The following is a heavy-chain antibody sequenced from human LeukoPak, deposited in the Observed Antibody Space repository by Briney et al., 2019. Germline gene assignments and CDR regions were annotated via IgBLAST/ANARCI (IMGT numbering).Heavy chain of an antibody. CDR1: GGSISSYY. CDR3: ARLKLGAYFDL. V-gene: IGHV4-59*08. J-gene: IGHJ2*01. D-gene: IGHD3-16*01. CDR2: IYYSGST. Sequence: PSETLSLTCTVSGGSISSYYWSWIRQPPGKGLEWIGYIYYSGSTNYNPSLKSRVTISVDTSKNQCSLKLTSVSAADTAVYYCARLKLGAYFDLWGRGTLVTVSS.